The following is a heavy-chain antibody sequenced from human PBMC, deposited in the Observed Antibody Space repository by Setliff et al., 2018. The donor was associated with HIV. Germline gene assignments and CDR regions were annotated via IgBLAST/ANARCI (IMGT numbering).Heavy chain of an antibody. J-gene: IGHJ4*02. CDR1: GYTFTSYG. D-gene: IGHD1-1*01. CDR2: ISTCNGNT. CDR3: ARQLSNSFDY. V-gene: IGHV1-18*01. Sequence: ASVKVSCKASGYTFTSYGITWVRQAPGQGLEWMGWISTCNGNTHYAQKLQGRVTMTTDTSTSTAYMELRSLRSDDTAMYFCARQLSNSFDYWGQGTLVTVSS.